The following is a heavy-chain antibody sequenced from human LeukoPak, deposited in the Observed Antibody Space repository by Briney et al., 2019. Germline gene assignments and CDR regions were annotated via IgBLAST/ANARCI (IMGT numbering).Heavy chain of an antibody. V-gene: IGHV3-74*01. CDR2: IHSDGSGT. D-gene: IGHD3-10*01. Sequence: GGSLRLSCAASGFTFSSYWMSWVRQAPGKGLVWVSRIHSDGSGTSYADSVKGRFTISRDNAKKTLYLQMNSLRAEDTAVYYCARGGYYYGSGTYIDFWGQGTLVIVSS. CDR1: GFTFSSYW. CDR3: ARGGYYYGSGTYIDF. J-gene: IGHJ4*02.